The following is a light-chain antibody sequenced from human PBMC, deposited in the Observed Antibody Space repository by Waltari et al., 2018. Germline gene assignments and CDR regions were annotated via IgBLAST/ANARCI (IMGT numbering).Light chain of an antibody. CDR2: DTS. V-gene: IGKV3-11*01. Sequence: EIVLTQSPATLSLSPGERATLSCRASHTIDNLLAWYQQKPGQAPRLLIYDTSTRATGTPARCSGSGSGADFTLTISSLETEDFAVYYCLQRGNWLFGAGTRVEI. CDR3: LQRGNWL. CDR1: HTIDNL. J-gene: IGKJ4*01.